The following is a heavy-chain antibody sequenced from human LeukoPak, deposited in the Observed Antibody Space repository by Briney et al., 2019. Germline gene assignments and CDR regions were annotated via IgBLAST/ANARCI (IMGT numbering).Heavy chain of an antibody. CDR2: INWNGGST. J-gene: IGHJ4*02. D-gene: IGHD6-19*01. CDR1: GFTFDDYG. CDR3: ARDRGSSGWEIIDY. Sequence: PGGSLRLSCAASGFTFDDYGMSWVRQAPGKGLEWVSGINWNGGSTGYADSVKGRFTISRNNAKNSLYLQMNSLRAEDTALYYCARDRGSSGWEIIDYWGQGTLVTVSS. V-gene: IGHV3-20*04.